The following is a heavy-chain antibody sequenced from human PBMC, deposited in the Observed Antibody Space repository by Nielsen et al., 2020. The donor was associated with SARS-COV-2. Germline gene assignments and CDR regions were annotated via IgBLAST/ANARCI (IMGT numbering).Heavy chain of an antibody. CDR1: GGSISSYY. V-gene: IGHV4-59*01. Sequence: SETLSLTCTVTGGSISSYYWSWIRQPPGKGLEWIGYIYCSGSTNYNPSLKSRVTISVDTSKNQFSLKLSSVTAADTAVYYCARWGSRGSGSYYSPRWFDPWGQGTLVTVSS. J-gene: IGHJ5*02. CDR3: ARWGSRGSGSYYSPRWFDP. D-gene: IGHD3-10*01. CDR2: IYCSGST.